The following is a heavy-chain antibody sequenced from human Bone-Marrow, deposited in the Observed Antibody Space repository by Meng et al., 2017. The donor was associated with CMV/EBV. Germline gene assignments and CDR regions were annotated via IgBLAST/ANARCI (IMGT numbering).Heavy chain of an antibody. CDR3: ARAGSSTVPHFFDY. CDR1: GGTFSSYT. CDR2: IIPIFGTA. D-gene: IGHD4-17*01. J-gene: IGHJ4*02. V-gene: IGHV1-69*01. Sequence: YGGTFSSYTISWVRQAPGQGLEWMGGIIPIFGTAPSTQKFPGRVTITADESTSTAYMELSSLRSEDTAVYYCARAGSSTVPHFFDYWGQGTLVTVSS.